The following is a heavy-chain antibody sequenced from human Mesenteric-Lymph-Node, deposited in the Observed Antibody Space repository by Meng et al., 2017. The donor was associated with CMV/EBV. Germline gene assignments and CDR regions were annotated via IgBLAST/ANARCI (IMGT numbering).Heavy chain of an antibody. Sequence: GGSLRLSCAASGFTFSSYSMNWVRQAPGKGLEWVSSISSSSSYIYYADSVKGRFSIFRDNAKNSLYLQMNSLRAEDTAVYYCAAYIKDAFDLWGQGTMVTVSS. V-gene: IGHV3-21*01. CDR3: AAYIKDAFDL. J-gene: IGHJ3*01. CDR1: GFTFSSYS. CDR2: ISSSSSYI. D-gene: IGHD2-21*01.